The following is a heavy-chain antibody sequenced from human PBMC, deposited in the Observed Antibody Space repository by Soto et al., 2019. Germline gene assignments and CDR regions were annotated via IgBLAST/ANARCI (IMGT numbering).Heavy chain of an antibody. CDR1: GGTFNSYL. CDR2: IIPAFGTA. Sequence: QVQLVQSGAEVKNPGSSVKVSCKTSGGTFNSYLIDWVRQAPGQGLEWMGGIIPAFGTAKYAQKFQGRVTITADKSTTTAYMELRTFTSEDTAVYYCARGLDQPPVGLYFDTWGQGNLVTVSS. CDR3: ARGLDQPPVGLYFDT. D-gene: IGHD2-2*01. J-gene: IGHJ4*02. V-gene: IGHV1-69*06.